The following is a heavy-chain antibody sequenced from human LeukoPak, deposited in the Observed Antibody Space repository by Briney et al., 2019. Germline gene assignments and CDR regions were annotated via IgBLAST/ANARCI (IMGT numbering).Heavy chain of an antibody. CDR3: ARAQTTMVRGGRAFDI. V-gene: IGHV1-3*01. Sequence: ASVKVSCKASGYTFTSYAMHWVRQAPGQRLEWMGWINAGNSNTKYSQKFQGRVTITSDTSASTAYMELSSLRSEDTAVYYCARAQTTMVRGGRAFDIWGQGTMVTVSS. D-gene: IGHD3-10*01. CDR2: INAGNSNT. CDR1: GYTFTSYA. J-gene: IGHJ3*02.